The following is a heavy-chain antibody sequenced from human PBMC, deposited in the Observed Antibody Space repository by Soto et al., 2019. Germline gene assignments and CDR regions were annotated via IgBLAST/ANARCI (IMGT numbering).Heavy chain of an antibody. Sequence: QVQLVESGGGVVQPGRSLRLSCAASGFTFSSYGMHWVRQAPGKGLEWVAVMSYDGSNEHYADSVKGRFPISRDNPKNTPYLQMNSLRAEDTAVYYCARSPYSVSYLAYFDYWGQGTLVTVTS. J-gene: IGHJ4*02. D-gene: IGHD1-26*01. CDR2: MSYDGSNE. V-gene: IGHV3-30*03. CDR3: ARSPYSVSYLAYFDY. CDR1: GFTFSSYG.